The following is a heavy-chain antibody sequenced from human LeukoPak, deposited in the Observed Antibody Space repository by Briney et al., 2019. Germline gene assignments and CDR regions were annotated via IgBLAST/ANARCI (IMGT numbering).Heavy chain of an antibody. CDR2: ISYDGSNK. J-gene: IGHJ6*02. CDR3: ARDLCCSSTSCYQCYYYYYGMDV. V-gene: IGHV3-30-3*01. Sequence: GGSLRLSCAASGFTFSSYAMHWVRQAPGKGLEWVAVISYDGSNKYYAGSVKGRFTISRDNSKNTLYLQMNSLRAEDTAVYYCARDLCCSSTSCYQCYYYYYGMDVWGQGTTVIVSS. D-gene: IGHD2-2*01. CDR1: GFTFSSYA.